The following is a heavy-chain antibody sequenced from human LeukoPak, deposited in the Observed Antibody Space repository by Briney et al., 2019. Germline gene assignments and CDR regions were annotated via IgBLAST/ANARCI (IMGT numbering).Heavy chain of an antibody. Sequence: PSETLSLTCAVYGGSFSGYYWSWIRQPPGKGLEWIGEINHSGSTNYNPSLKSRVTISVDTSKNQFSLKLSSVTAADTAVYYCARGFGRYSSSWWPGYFQHWGQGTLVTVSS. V-gene: IGHV4-34*01. CDR1: GGSFSGYY. D-gene: IGHD6-13*01. CDR2: INHSGST. J-gene: IGHJ1*01. CDR3: ARGFGRYSSSWWPGYFQH.